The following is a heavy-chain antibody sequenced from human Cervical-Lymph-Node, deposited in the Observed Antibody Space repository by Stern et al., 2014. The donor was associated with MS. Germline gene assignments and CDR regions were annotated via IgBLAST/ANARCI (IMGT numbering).Heavy chain of an antibody. CDR3: ARDRWDRVFDY. CDR2: ISGYNGKI. J-gene: IGHJ4*02. V-gene: IGHV1-18*01. D-gene: IGHD1-26*01. Sequence: VQLVESGAEVKKPGASVKVSCKASDYTFTSYGISWVRQAPGQGLEWMGWISGYNGKIDYAQKFQGRVTMTIDISTTTAYMERRSLKSDDTAVYYGARDRWDRVFDYWGQGTLVTVSS. CDR1: DYTFTSYG.